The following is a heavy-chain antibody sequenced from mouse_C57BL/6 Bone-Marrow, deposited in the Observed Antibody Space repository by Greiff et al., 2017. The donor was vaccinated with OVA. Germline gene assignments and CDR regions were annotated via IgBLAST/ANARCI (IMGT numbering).Heavy chain of an antibody. J-gene: IGHJ2*01. D-gene: IGHD2-5*01. CDR3: ARQGYSNWGFDY. V-gene: IGHV2-6-1*01. CDR2: IWSDGST. CDR1: GFSLTSYG. Sequence: VQLVESGPGLVAPSQSLSITCTVSGFSLTSYGVHWVRQPPGKGLEWLVVIWSDGSTTYNSALKSRLSISKDNPKSPVFLKMTSLQTDDTAMYYCARQGYSNWGFDYWGQGTTLTVSS.